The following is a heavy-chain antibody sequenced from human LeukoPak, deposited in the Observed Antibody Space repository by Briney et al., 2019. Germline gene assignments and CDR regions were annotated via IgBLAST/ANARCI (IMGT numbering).Heavy chain of an antibody. D-gene: IGHD2-15*01. CDR3: ARAFLVGYSPEEYFFDY. V-gene: IGHV4-4*02. CDR1: GGSISSSNW. CDR2: IYHFGTT. Sequence: SETLSLTCTVSGGSISSSNWWGWVRQPPEKGLECIGEIYHFGTTNYNPSLKSRVTISVDKSKNQFSLKLNSVTAAATAVYYCARAFLVGYSPEEYFFDYWGQGTLVTVSS. J-gene: IGHJ4*02.